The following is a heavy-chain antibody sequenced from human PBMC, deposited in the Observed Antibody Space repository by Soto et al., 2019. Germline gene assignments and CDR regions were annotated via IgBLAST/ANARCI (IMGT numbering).Heavy chain of an antibody. CDR3: ARHGMSIADFDY. J-gene: IGHJ4*02. CDR2: IYYSGST. CDR1: GGSISSSSYY. V-gene: IGHV4-39*01. D-gene: IGHD6-13*01. Sequence: QLQLQESGPGLVKPSDTLSLTCTVSGGSISSSSYYWGWIRQPPGKGLEWIGSIYYSGSTYYNPSLKGRVTISVDTSKNQFSLKLSSVTAADTAVYYCARHGMSIADFDYWGQGTLVTVSS.